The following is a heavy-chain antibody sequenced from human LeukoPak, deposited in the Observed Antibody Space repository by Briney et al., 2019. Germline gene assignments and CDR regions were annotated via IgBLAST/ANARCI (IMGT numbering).Heavy chain of an antibody. CDR3: ARSKYSGSYAVFDY. V-gene: IGHV4-30-4*07. J-gene: IGHJ4*02. CDR1: GGSISSGGYS. CDR2: IYYSGST. Sequence: SQTLSLTCAVSGGSISSGGYSWSWIRQPPGKGLEWIGYIYYSGSTNYNPSLKSRVTISVDTSKNQFSLKLSSVTAADTAVYYCARSKYSGSYAVFDYWGQGTLVTVSS. D-gene: IGHD1-26*01.